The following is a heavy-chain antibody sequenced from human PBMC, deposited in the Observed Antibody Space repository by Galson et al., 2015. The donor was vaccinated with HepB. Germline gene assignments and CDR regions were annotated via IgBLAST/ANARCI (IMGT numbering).Heavy chain of an antibody. CDR3: ARESTKHMEYSSRVQAGPFDY. V-gene: IGHV3-30-3*01. J-gene: IGHJ4*02. D-gene: IGHD6-6*01. CDR2: ISYDGSNK. Sequence: SLRLSCAASGFTFSSYAMHWVRQAPGKGLEWVAVISYDGSNKYYADSVKGRFTISRDNSKNTLYLQMNSLRAEDTAVYYCARESTKHMEYSSRVQAGPFDYWGQGTLVTVSS. CDR1: GFTFSSYA.